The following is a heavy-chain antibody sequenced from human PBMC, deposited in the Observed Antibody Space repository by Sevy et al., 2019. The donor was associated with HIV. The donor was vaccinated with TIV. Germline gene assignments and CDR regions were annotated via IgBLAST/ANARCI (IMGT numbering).Heavy chain of an antibody. V-gene: IGHV4-34*01. J-gene: IGHJ6*02. Sequence: SETLSLTCAVSGGSSSGYYWAWIRQSPGKGLEWIGEISHPGSTKYNPSLKSRVSISVDTSKDQISLRLTSLTAADTAVYYCARGGIMATTEYGMDVWGQGTTVTVSS. CDR2: ISHPGST. CDR1: GGSSSGYY. CDR3: ARGGIMATTEYGMDV. D-gene: IGHD1-1*01.